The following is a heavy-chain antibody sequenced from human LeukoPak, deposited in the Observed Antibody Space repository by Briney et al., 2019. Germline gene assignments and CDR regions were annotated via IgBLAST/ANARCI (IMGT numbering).Heavy chain of an antibody. CDR3: ARAAAYFDC. CDR2: IGGSGTST. V-gene: IGHV3-23*01. CDR1: GFTFSSYA. J-gene: IGHJ4*02. Sequence: GGSLRLSCAASGFTFSSYAMTWVRQAPGKGLEWVSVIGGSGTSTYYADSVKGRFTISRDNSQNTLYLLMNSLRPEDTAVYYCARAAAYFDCGGQGTLVTVSS. D-gene: IGHD6-13*01.